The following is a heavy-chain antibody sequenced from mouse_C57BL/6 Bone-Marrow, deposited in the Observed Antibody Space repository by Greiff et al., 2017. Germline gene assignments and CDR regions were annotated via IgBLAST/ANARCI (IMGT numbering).Heavy chain of an antibody. J-gene: IGHJ3*01. D-gene: IGHD2-4*01. CDR3: SIDYDTWFAY. Sequence: EVQLQQSGPELVKPGASVKIPCKASGYTFTDYNMDWVKQSHGKSLEWIGDINPNNGGTIYNQKFKGKATLTVDTSSSTAYLELRSLTSEDTAVDYCSIDYDTWFAYGGQGTLVTVSA. CDR1: GYTFTDYN. V-gene: IGHV1-18*01. CDR2: INPNNGGT.